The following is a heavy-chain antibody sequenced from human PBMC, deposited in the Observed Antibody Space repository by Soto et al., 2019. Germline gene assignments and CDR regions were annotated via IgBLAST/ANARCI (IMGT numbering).Heavy chain of an antibody. CDR2: IIPLIGTE. V-gene: IGHV1-69*01. CDR3: ATRIAARPDYFDS. D-gene: IGHD6-6*01. J-gene: IGHJ4*02. CDR1: GGTFRSYV. Sequence: VQLVQSGAEVKKPGSSVKVFCKASGGTFRSYVISWVRQAPGEGLEWMGGIIPLIGTENYAQKFQGRVTITADESTSTAYMGLSSLRSEDTGVYYCATRIAARPDYFDSWGQGTLVTVSS.